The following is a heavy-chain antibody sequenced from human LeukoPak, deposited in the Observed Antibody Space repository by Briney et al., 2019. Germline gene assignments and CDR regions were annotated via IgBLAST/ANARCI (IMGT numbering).Heavy chain of an antibody. Sequence: GGSVRLSCAASGFTFSTFAMAWVRQVPGKGLEWVSGVLGVGITYYADSVKGRFTLSKDNSKKTVYLQMNSLRVEDTAIYYCAKDLHYNDGRWEFDPWGQGTLVTVSS. V-gene: IGHV3-23*01. J-gene: IGHJ5*02. CDR2: VLGVGIT. D-gene: IGHD5-24*01. CDR3: AKDLHYNDGRWEFDP. CDR1: GFTFSTFA.